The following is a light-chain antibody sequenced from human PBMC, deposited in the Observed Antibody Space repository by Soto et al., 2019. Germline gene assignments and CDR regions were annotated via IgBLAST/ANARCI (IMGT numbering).Light chain of an antibody. V-gene: IGKV3-15*01. CDR2: GAS. J-gene: IGKJ2*01. CDR1: QSVSSN. Sequence: EIVMTQSPATLSVSPGERATLSCRASQSVSSNLAWYQQKPGQAPRLLLYGASTRATGIPAKLSGSGSGTEFTPITSSMQSEDFSVQYCHQYTNWSPYTFGQGTKLEIK. CDR3: HQYTNWSPYT.